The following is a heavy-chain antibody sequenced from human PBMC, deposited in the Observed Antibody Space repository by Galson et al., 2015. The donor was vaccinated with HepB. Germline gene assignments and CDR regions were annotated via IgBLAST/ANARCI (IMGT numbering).Heavy chain of an antibody. V-gene: IGHV4-59*11. Sequence: ETLSLTCTVSGGSISSHHWSWIRQSPGKGLEWIAYISYSGSTNYNPSLKSRVTISLDTSKNQFSLRLSSVTAADTALYYCARFTMVRGVTFDYWGQGTLVTVSS. CDR1: GGSISSHH. CDR2: ISYSGST. J-gene: IGHJ4*02. CDR3: ARFTMVRGVTFDY. D-gene: IGHD3-10*01.